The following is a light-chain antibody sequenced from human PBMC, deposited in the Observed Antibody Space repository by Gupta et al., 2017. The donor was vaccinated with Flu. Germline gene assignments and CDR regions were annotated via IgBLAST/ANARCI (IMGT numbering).Light chain of an antibody. CDR1: SSDVGGGNH. Sequence: QSALTQPPSASGSPGPSVTISCTGTSSDVGGGNHVSWYQQHPGKAPKLIIYEVTKRPSGVPDRFSGSKSGNTASLTVSGLQAEDEADYYCNSYAGSNNVMFGGGTKLTV. CDR3: NSYAGSNNVM. J-gene: IGLJ3*02. CDR2: EVT. V-gene: IGLV2-8*01.